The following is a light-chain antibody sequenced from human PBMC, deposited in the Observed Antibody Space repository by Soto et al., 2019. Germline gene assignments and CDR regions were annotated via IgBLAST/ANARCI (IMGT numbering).Light chain of an antibody. CDR3: QQRSNWPPIT. J-gene: IGKJ5*01. CDR1: QSVSSY. Sequence: EIVLTQSPATLSPSTGPISTLYCXXSQSVSSYLAWYQQKPGQAPRLLIYDASNRATGIPARFSGSGSGTDFTLTISSLEPEDFAVYYCQQRSNWPPITFGQGTRLEIK. CDR2: DAS. V-gene: IGKV3-11*01.